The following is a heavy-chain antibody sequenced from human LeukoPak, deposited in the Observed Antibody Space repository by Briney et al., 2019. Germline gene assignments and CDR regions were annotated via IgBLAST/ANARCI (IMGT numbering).Heavy chain of an antibody. V-gene: IGHV1-3*01. CDR1: GYTFTSYA. D-gene: IGHD6-19*01. CDR2: INAGNGNT. Sequence: GASVKVSCKASGYTFTSYAMHWVRQAPGQRLEWMGWINAGNGNTKYSQKFQGRVTITRDTSASTAYMELSSLRSEDTAVYYCARDRGGWFSHFDYWGQGTLVTVSS. J-gene: IGHJ4*02. CDR3: ARDRGGWFSHFDY.